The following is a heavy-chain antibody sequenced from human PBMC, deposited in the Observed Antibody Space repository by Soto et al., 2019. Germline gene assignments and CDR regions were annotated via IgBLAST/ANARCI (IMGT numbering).Heavy chain of an antibody. CDR1: GFIFNAYA. J-gene: IGHJ4*02. D-gene: IGHD5-12*01. Sequence: EVQLVESGGGLVQPGGSLRLSCAASGFIFNAYAMTWVRQAPGKGLEWVSAIGGSGGNTYYAASVKGRFTISRDNSKDTVDLEMNRLRVDYSAVYLCASVAYDYLNSSDHWGQGILVTVSS. V-gene: IGHV3-23*04. CDR3: ASVAYDYLNSSDH. CDR2: IGGSGGNT.